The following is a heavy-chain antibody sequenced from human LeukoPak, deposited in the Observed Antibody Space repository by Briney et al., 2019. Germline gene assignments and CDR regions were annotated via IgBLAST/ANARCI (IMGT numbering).Heavy chain of an antibody. J-gene: IGHJ4*02. CDR1: GGSISSYY. Sequence: SETLSLTCTVSGGSISSYYWSWIRQPPGKGLEWVGSISYSGSTYYNPSLKSRVSISVDTSKNQFSLKLTSVTATDTAVYYCARQGAVAALYFDYWGQGTLVTVSS. CDR2: ISYSGST. CDR3: ARQGAVAALYFDY. V-gene: IGHV4-59*05. D-gene: IGHD6-19*01.